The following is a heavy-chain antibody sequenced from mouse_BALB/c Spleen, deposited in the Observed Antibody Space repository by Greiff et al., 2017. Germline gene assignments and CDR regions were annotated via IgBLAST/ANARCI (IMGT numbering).Heavy chain of an antibody. D-gene: IGHD3-1*01. CDR1: GFTFSSYG. Sequence: DVKLVESGGGLVQPGGSLKLSCAASGFTFSSYGMSWVRQTPDKRLELVATINSNGGSTYYPDSVKGRFTISRDNAKNTLYLQMSSLKSEDTAMYYCARDRGYFRVLFAYWGQGTLVTVSA. CDR2: INSNGGST. J-gene: IGHJ3*01. CDR3: ARDRGYFRVLFAY. V-gene: IGHV5-6-3*01.